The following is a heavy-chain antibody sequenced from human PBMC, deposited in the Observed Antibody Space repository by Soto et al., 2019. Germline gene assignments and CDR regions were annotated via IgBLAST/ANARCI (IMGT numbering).Heavy chain of an antibody. D-gene: IGHD3-10*01. Sequence: ASVLISCENAGYYITNNDVIWGRQATGQGLEWMGWMNPGSGDTGYAQKFQGRVTMTRDISIATAYMELSSLRSDDTAIYYCARMATSGSLNWFDPWAQGTLVTVSS. CDR2: MNPGSGDT. V-gene: IGHV1-8*01. J-gene: IGHJ5*02. CDR1: GYYITNND. CDR3: ARMATSGSLNWFDP.